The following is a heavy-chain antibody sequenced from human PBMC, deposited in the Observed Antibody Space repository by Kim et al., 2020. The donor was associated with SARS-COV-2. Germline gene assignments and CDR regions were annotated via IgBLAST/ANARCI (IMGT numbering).Heavy chain of an antibody. J-gene: IGHJ3*02. Sequence: GGSLRLSCAASGFTFSDYYMSWIRQAPGKGLEWVSYISSSGSTIYYADSVKGRFTISRDNAKNSLYLQMNSLRAEDTAVYYCARDSKVQLDHEGAFDIWGQGTMVTVSS. V-gene: IGHV3-11*01. D-gene: IGHD1-1*01. CDR3: ARDSKVQLDHEGAFDI. CDR1: GFTFSDYY. CDR2: ISSSGSTI.